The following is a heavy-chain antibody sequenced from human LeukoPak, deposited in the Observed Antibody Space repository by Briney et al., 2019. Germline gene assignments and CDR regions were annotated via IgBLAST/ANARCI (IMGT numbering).Heavy chain of an antibody. V-gene: IGHV3-53*01. D-gene: IGHD6-13*01. CDR3: ARVAEAAAFDS. CDR2: IYSGGSTL. CDR1: GFTVSSNY. J-gene: IGHJ4*02. Sequence: GGSLRLSCAASGFTVSSNYMTWVRQAPGKGLEWVSVIYSGGSTLYYADSLKGRFTISRDNAKNSLYLQMNSLKPEDTAVYYCARVAEAAAFDSWGQGTLVTVSS.